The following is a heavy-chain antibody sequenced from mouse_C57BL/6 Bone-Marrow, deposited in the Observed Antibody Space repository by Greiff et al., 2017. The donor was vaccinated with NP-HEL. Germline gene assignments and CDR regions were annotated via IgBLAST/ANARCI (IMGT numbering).Heavy chain of an antibody. CDR2: IWGGGST. CDR1: GFSLTSYG. V-gene: IGHV2-9*01. Sequence: QVHVKQSGPGLVAPSQSLSITCTVSGFSLTSYGVDWVRQPPGKGLEWLGVIWGGGSTNYNSALMSRLSISKDNSKSQVFLKMNSLQTDDTAMYYCALIYYGNYGAMDYWGQGTSVTVSS. CDR3: ALIYYGNYGAMDY. D-gene: IGHD2-1*01. J-gene: IGHJ4*01.